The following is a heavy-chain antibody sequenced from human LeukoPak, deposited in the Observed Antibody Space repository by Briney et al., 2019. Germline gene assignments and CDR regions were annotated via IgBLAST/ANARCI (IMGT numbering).Heavy chain of an antibody. CDR1: GGSISSSY. V-gene: IGHV4-59*01. D-gene: IGHD3-3*01. J-gene: IGHJ5*02. Sequence: PSETLSLTCTVSGGSISSSYWSWIRQPPGKGLEWIGYIYYSGSTNYNPSLKSRVTISVDTSKNQFSLKLSSVTAADTAVYYCARDRGPYDFWSGRRKYNWFGPWGQGTLVTVSS. CDR2: IYYSGST. CDR3: ARDRGPYDFWSGRRKYNWFGP.